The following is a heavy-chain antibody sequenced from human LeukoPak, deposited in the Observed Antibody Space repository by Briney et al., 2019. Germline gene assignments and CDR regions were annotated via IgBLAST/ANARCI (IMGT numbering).Heavy chain of an antibody. CDR2: INDNGGRT. J-gene: IGHJ4*02. V-gene: IGHV3-64D*09. CDR1: GFTFSRYA. Sequence: GGSLRLSCSASGFTFSRYAMHWVRQAPGKGLEYVSGINDNGGRTRYGDSVKGRFSISRDNSKSTLHLQMSTLRAEDTALYYCVKDVGGSYAFDYWGQGILVTVAS. CDR3: VKDVGGSYAFDY. D-gene: IGHD1-26*01.